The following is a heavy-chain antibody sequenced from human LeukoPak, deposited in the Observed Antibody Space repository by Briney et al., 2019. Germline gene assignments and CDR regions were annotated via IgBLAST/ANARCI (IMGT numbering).Heavy chain of an antibody. V-gene: IGHV4-59*01. CDR1: GGSISSYY. CDR3: ARALGSYYFDY. J-gene: IGHJ4*02. CDR2: IYYGGST. D-gene: IGHD3-16*01. Sequence: SETLSLTCTVSGGSISSYYWSWIRQPPGKGLEWIGYIYYGGSTKYNPSLKSRVTISVDTSKNQLSLKLSSVTAADTAVYYCARALGSYYFDYWGQGTLVTVSS.